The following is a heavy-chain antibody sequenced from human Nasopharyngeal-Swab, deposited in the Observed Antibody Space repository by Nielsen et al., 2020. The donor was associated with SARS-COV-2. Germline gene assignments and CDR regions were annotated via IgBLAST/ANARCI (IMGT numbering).Heavy chain of an antibody. V-gene: IGHV3-20*04. CDR3: AREVPLTIFGVVIPSHDAFDI. J-gene: IGHJ3*02. CDR1: GFTFDDYG. Sequence: GESLKISCAASGFTFDDYGMSWVRQAPGKGLEWVSGINWNGGSTGYADSVKGRFTISRDNAKNSLYLQMSSLRAEDTALYYCAREVPLTIFGVVIPSHDAFDIWGQGTMVTVSS. CDR2: INWNGGST. D-gene: IGHD3-3*01.